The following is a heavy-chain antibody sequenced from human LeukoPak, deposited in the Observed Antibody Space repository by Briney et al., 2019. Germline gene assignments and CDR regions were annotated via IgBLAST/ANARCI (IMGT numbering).Heavy chain of an antibody. J-gene: IGHJ4*02. V-gene: IGHV3-30*18. D-gene: IGHD6-19*01. CDR2: ISYDGSNK. CDR3: AKDPRAVAGTGLV. Sequence: GGSLRLSCAASGFTFSSYGVHWVRQAPGKGLEWVAVISYDGSNKYYADSVKGRFTISRDNSKNTLYLQMNSLRAEDTAVYYCAKDPRAVAGTGLVWGQGTLVTVSS. CDR1: GFTFSSYG.